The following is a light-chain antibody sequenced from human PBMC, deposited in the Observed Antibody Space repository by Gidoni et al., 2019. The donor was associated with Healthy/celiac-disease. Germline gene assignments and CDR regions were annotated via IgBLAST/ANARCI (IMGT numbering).Light chain of an antibody. V-gene: IGKV4-1*01. CDR1: QSVLYSSNNKNF. CDR3: QQYYSTPQT. CDR2: WAS. Sequence: DIVMTQSPDSLAVSLGERATINCKSSQSVLYSSNNKNFLAWYQQKPGQPPKLLIYWASTRESGVPDRFSGSGSLTDFTLTISSLQAEDVAVYYCQQYYSTPQTFGQXTKVEIK. J-gene: IGKJ1*01.